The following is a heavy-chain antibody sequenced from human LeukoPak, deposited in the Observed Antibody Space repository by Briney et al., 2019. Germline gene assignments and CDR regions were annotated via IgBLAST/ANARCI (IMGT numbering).Heavy chain of an antibody. CDR2: ISSSGSGSTI. J-gene: IGHJ4*02. CDR1: GFTFSSFE. D-gene: IGHD6-13*01. Sequence: PGGSLRLSCAASGFTFSSFEMSWVRQAPGKGLECISYISSSGSGSTIYYADSVKGRFTISRDNAKNSLYLHMDSMRVEDTAVYYCARVHRYRSPLDYWGQGTLVTVSS. CDR3: ARVHRYRSPLDY. V-gene: IGHV3-48*03.